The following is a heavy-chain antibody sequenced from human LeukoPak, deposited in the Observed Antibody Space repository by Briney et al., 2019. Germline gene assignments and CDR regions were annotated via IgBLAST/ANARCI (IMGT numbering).Heavy chain of an antibody. J-gene: IGHJ5*02. Sequence: TSETLSLTCTVSGGSISSSSYYWGWIRQPPGKGLEWIGSIYYSGSTYYNPSLKSRVTISVDTSKNQFSLKLSSVTAADTAVYYCASGDQLLLQPFDPWGQGTLVTVSS. CDR2: IYYSGST. CDR3: ASGDQLLLQPFDP. V-gene: IGHV4-39*01. CDR1: GGSISSSSYY. D-gene: IGHD2-2*01.